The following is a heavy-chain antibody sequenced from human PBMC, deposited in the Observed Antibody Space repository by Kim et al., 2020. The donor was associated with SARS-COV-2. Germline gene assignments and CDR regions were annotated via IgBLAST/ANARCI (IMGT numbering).Heavy chain of an antibody. V-gene: IGHV1-69*13. CDR1: GGTFSSYA. D-gene: IGHD3-10*01. CDR2: IIPIFGTA. Sequence: SVKVSCKASGGTFSSYAISWVRQAPGQGLEWMGGIIPIFGTANYAQKFQGRVTITADESTSTAYMELSSLRSEDTAVYYCASPSYPLWFGELLGLGVWGQGTTVTVSS. J-gene: IGHJ6*02. CDR3: ASPSYPLWFGELLGLGV.